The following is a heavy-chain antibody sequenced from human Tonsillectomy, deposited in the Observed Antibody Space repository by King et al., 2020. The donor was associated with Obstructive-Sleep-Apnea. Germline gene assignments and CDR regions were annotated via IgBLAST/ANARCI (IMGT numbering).Heavy chain of an antibody. Sequence: VQLQESGPGLLKPSETLSLTCTVSGGSISSYYWSWIRQPAGKGLEWIGRMYTSGSTNYNPSLKGRVTMSVDTSKNQFSLKLKFVTAADTAVYYCARDLVGATSDWFDPWGQGTLVTVSS. CDR2: MYTSGST. CDR3: ARDLVGATSDWFDP. D-gene: IGHD1-26*01. V-gene: IGHV4-4*07. CDR1: GGSISSYY. J-gene: IGHJ5*02.